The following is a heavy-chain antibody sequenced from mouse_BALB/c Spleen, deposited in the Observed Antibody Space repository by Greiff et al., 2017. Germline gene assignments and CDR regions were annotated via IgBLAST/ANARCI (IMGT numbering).Heavy chain of an antibody. Sequence: VQLQESGPELVKPGASVKMSCKASGYTFTSYVMHWVKQRPGQGLEWIGNIYPSDSYTNYNQKFKDKATLTVDKSSSTAYMQLSSPTSEDSAVYYCTRFYPTGAMDYWGQGTSVTVSS. CDR3: TRFYPTGAMDY. CDR1: GYTFTSYV. D-gene: IGHD2-1*01. J-gene: IGHJ4*01. CDR2: IYPSDSYT. V-gene: IGHV1-69*02.